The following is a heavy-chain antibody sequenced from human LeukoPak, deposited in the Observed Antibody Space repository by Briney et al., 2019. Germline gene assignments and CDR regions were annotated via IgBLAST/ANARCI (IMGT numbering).Heavy chain of an antibody. CDR2: ISRSGSTK. CDR1: GFTFSDYN. CDR3: AQLNTNWFDP. Sequence: GGSLRLSCAASGFTFSDYNMRWIRQAPGKGLEWVSSISRSGSTKYYADSVKGRFTISRDNAKNSLYLQMNSLRAEDTAVYYCAQLNTNWFDPWGQGTLVTVSS. V-gene: IGHV3-11*04. D-gene: IGHD5-24*01. J-gene: IGHJ5*02.